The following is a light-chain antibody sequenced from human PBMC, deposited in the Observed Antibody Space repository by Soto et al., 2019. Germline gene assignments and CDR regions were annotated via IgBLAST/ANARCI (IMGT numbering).Light chain of an antibody. V-gene: IGKV3D-15*01. CDR1: QSVSSSY. CDR2: GAS. Sequence: EIVLTQSPGTLSVSPGERATLSCRASQSVSSSYLAWYQQKPGQAPRLLIYGASSRATGIPARFSGSGSGTEFTLTISSLQSEDFAVYYCQQYNNGWTFGQGTKVDI. CDR3: QQYNNGWT. J-gene: IGKJ1*01.